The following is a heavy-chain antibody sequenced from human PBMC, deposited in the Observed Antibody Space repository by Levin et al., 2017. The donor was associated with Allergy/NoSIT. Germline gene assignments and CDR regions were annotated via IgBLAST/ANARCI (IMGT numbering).Heavy chain of an antibody. CDR2: IGGTGTST. CDR3: AKRGGGSYLDY. CDR1: GFSFSNYI. V-gene: IGHV3-23*01. Sequence: LSLTCAASGFSFSNYIMNWVRQAPGKGLEWVSGIGGTGTSTYYADSVKGRVTISRDNSKDTLYLQLNSLRAEDTAVYFCAKRGGGSYLDYWGQGTLVTVSS. J-gene: IGHJ4*02. D-gene: IGHD3-10*01.